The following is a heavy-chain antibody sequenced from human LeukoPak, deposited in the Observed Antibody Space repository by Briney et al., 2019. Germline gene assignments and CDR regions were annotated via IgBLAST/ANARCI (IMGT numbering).Heavy chain of an antibody. V-gene: IGHV1-18*01. CDR1: GYTFTSYG. CDR3: ARDRPYDFWSGFQTQSNWFDP. D-gene: IGHD3-3*01. J-gene: IGHJ5*02. Sequence: ASVKVSCKASGYTFTSYGISWVRQAPGQRLEWMGWISAYNGNTNYAQKLQGRVTMTTDTSTSTAYMELRSLRSDDTAVYYCARDRPYDFWSGFQTQSNWFDPWGQGTLVTVSS. CDR2: ISAYNGNT.